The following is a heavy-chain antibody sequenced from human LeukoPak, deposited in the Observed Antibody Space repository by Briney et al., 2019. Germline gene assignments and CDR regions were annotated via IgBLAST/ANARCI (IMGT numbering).Heavy chain of an antibody. CDR1: GGSISSYY. V-gene: IGHV4-59*01. Sequence: SETLSLTCTVSGGSISSYYWSWIQQPPGKGLKWIGYIYYSGSTNYNPSLKSRVTISVDTSKNQFSLKLSSVTAADTAVYYCAREERLLWFGELYGVWFDPWGQGTLVTVSS. D-gene: IGHD3-10*01. CDR2: IYYSGST. J-gene: IGHJ5*02. CDR3: AREERLLWFGELYGVWFDP.